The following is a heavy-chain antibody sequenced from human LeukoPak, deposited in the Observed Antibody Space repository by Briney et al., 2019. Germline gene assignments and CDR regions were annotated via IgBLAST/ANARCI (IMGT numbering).Heavy chain of an antibody. CDR2: IYYSGST. V-gene: IGHV4-59*01. J-gene: IGHJ5*02. CDR3: ARCPDYGDPYNWFDP. CDR1: GGSINSYY. Sequence: PSETLSLTCTVSGGSINSYYWSWIRQPPGRGLEWIGYIYYSGSTNYNPSLKSRVTISVDTSKNQFSLKLSSVTAADTAVYYCARCPDYGDPYNWFDPWGQGTLVTVSS. D-gene: IGHD4-17*01.